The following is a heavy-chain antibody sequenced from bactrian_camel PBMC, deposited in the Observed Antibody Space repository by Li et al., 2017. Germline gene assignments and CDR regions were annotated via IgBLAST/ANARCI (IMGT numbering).Heavy chain of an antibody. J-gene: IGHJ4*01. Sequence: VQLVGSGGGSVQAGGSLRLSCAASAASGYATSRLYCMGWFRQTPGKEREFVSAFGSDGKTKYADSVQGRFTISKDNTKNILWLQLNSLKPEDTGTYYCAQDSGWGSNIDCGRAWYQYNYWGQGTQV. CDR3: AQDSGWGSNIDCGRAWYQYNY. D-gene: IGHD4*01. CDR2: FGSDGKT. CDR1: GYATSRLYC. V-gene: IGHV3S67*01.